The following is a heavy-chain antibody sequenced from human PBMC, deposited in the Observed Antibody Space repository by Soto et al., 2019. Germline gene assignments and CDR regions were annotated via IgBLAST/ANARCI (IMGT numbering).Heavy chain of an antibody. J-gene: IGHJ6*02. CDR2: ISAYNGNT. CDR1: GYTFTSYG. CDR3: SREGVRSTMIVVVYYGMGV. Sequence: QVQLVQSGAEVKKPGASVKVSCKASGYTFTSYGISWVRQAPGQGLEWMGWISAYNGNTNYAQKRQGRVTITTDTCRRTSYTELSSLRSDDTAVYYCSREGVRSTMIVVVYYGMGVWGQGTTLTASS. D-gene: IGHD3-22*01. V-gene: IGHV1-18*01.